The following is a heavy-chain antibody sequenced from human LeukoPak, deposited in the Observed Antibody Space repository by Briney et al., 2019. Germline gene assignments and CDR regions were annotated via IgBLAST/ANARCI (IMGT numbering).Heavy chain of an antibody. CDR3: ARMEFRSYPRGYSGYDYVSYYYYGMDV. J-gene: IGHJ6*02. CDR2: IFYSGST. CDR1: DGSISSSIYY. V-gene: IGHV4-39*07. D-gene: IGHD5-12*01. Sequence: KPSETLSLTCTVSDGSISSSIYYWGWIRQPPGKGLEWIGSIFYSGSTYYNPSLKNRVTISVDTSKNQFSLKLSSVTAADTAVYYCARMEFRSYPRGYSGYDYVSYYYYGMDVWGQGTTVTVSS.